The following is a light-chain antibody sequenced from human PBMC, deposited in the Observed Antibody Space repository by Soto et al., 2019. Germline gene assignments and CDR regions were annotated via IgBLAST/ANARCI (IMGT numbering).Light chain of an antibody. CDR1: SSEDVDYSF. Sequence: QSVLTQPRSVSGSPGQSVTISCTGTSSEDVDYSFFSWYQQHPGKAPKFIIYDVTKRPSGVPDRFSGSKSCNTASLTISGLQAEDEADYFCCSYAGSYTSPYVFGTGTKVTVL. J-gene: IGLJ1*01. CDR2: DVT. V-gene: IGLV2-11*01. CDR3: CSYAGSYTSPYV.